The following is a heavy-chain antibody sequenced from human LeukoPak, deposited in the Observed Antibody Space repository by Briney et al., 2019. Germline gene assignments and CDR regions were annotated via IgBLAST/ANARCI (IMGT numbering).Heavy chain of an antibody. Sequence: GGSLRLSCAASGFTVSSNYMSWVRQAPGKGLEWISSLYSGGNTYYAGSVKDRFTISRDSSNNTLYLQMNSLRAEDTAVYYCARENYGPDAFDIWGQGTTVTVSS. J-gene: IGHJ3*02. CDR3: ARENYGPDAFDI. V-gene: IGHV3-66*01. D-gene: IGHD3-10*01. CDR1: GFTVSSNY. CDR2: LYSGGNT.